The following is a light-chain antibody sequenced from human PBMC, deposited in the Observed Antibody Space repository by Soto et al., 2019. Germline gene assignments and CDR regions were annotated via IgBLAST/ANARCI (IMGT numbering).Light chain of an antibody. Sequence: DIQMTQSPSSLSASVGDRVTITCRASQSISRYLNWYQQKPGKDPKLLIYAASSLQSGVPSRFSGSGSGTDFTLTISSLQPEDFAAYYCQQNYSTPALTFGGGTKVEIK. CDR1: QSISRY. CDR3: QQNYSTPALT. CDR2: AAS. J-gene: IGKJ4*01. V-gene: IGKV1-39*01.